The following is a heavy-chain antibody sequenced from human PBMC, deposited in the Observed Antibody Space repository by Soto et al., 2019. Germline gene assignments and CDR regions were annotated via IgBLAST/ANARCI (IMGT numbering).Heavy chain of an antibody. J-gene: IGHJ6*03. Sequence: PSETLSLTCTVSGGSISSYYWSWIRQPPGKGLEWIGYIYYSGSTNYNPSLKSRVTISVDTSKNQFSLKLSSVTAADTAVYCCAGSGGGYCSGGSCYHLSVSYYYMDVWGKGTTVTVSS. D-gene: IGHD2-15*01. CDR3: AGSGGGYCSGGSCYHLSVSYYYMDV. CDR2: IYYSGST. CDR1: GGSISSYY. V-gene: IGHV4-59*01.